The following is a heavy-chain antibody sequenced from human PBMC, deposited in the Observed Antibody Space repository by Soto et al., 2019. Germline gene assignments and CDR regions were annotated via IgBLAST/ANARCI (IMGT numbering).Heavy chain of an antibody. CDR1: GFNFRNFN. CDR3: ARDLRGQYGP. V-gene: IGHV3-21*06. Sequence: PGESLRLSCEGSGFNFRNFNMIWVRQAPGKGLEWVSSVSGSSSYIYYADSVKGRFTVSRDNANNLVFLQMNGLRPEDTAMYYCARDLRGQYGPWRPGTMVTVS. D-gene: IGHD4-17*01. CDR2: VSGSSSYI. J-gene: IGHJ3*01.